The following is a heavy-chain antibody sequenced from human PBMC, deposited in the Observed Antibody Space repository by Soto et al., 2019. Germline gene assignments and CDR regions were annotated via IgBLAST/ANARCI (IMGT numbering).Heavy chain of an antibody. V-gene: IGHV3-74*01. CDR3: AAGGSGYYAN. Sequence: EVQLVESGGDLVQPGGSLRLSCAASGFTFSTYWMHWVRQAPGKGLLWVSRIKTDGTYATYADSVKGRFTISRDNAKNPLYLQMNSLRVEDAAVYYCAAGGSGYYANWGQGTLFTVSS. CDR1: GFTFSTYW. D-gene: IGHD3-22*01. CDR2: IKTDGTYA. J-gene: IGHJ4*02.